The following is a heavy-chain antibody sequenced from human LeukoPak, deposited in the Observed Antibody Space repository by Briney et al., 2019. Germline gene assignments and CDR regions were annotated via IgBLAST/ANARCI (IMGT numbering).Heavy chain of an antibody. Sequence: ASVKVSCKASGYTFTSYYMHWVRQAPGQGLEWMGIINPSGGSTSYAQKFQGRVTMTRDTSTSTVYMELSSLRSEDTAVYYCARGRIVATIIYYYYYMDVWGKGTTVTISS. J-gene: IGHJ6*03. D-gene: IGHD5-12*01. CDR2: INPSGGST. V-gene: IGHV1-46*01. CDR1: GYTFTSYY. CDR3: ARGRIVATIIYYYYYMDV.